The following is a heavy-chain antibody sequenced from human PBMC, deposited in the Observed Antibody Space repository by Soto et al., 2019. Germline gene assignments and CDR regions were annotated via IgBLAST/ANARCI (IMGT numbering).Heavy chain of an antibody. D-gene: IGHD2-2*02. V-gene: IGHV4-4*02. Sequence: SETLSLTCAVSGGSISSSNWWSWVRQPPGKGLEWIGEIYHSGSTNYNPSLKSRVTISVDKSKNQFSPKLSSVTAADTAVYYCARDRGAAIGYYYGMDVWGQGTTVTVSS. J-gene: IGHJ6*02. CDR2: IYHSGST. CDR3: ARDRGAAIGYYYGMDV. CDR1: GGSISSSNW.